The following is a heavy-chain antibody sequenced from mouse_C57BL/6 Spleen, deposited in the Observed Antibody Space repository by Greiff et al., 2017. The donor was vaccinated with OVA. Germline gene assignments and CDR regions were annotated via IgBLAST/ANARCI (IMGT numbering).Heavy chain of an antibody. Sequence: EVKVFYSCCCSVHLPGSLTPPCAASGFSFNTYAMNWVRQAPGKGLEWVARIRSKSNNYATYYADSVKDRFTISRDDSESMLYLQMNNLKTEDTAMYYCVRGDYDGFDYWGQGTTLTVSS. CDR2: IRSKSNNYAT. CDR3: VRGDYDGFDY. D-gene: IGHD2-4*01. V-gene: IGHV10-1*01. CDR1: GFSFNTYA. J-gene: IGHJ2*01.